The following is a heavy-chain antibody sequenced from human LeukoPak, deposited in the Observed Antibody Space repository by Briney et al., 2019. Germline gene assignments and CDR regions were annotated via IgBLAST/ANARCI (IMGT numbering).Heavy chain of an antibody. J-gene: IGHJ4*02. D-gene: IGHD6-19*01. CDR1: GFTFSSYA. V-gene: IGHV3-23*01. Sequence: GGSLRLSCAASGFTFSSYAMSWVRQAPGKGLEWVSAISGSGGSTYYADSVKGRFTISRDNSKNTLYLQMNSLRAEDTAVYYCAKDTRIAVAGMGYFDYWGQGTLVTVSS. CDR3: AKDTRIAVAGMGYFDY. CDR2: ISGSGGST.